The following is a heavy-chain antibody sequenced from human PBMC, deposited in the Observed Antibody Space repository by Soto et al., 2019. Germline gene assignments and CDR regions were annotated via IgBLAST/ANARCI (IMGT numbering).Heavy chain of an antibody. CDR2: IYRTGNT. CDR1: GDSMTSGDYS. CDR3: ARGDYQYSIDY. D-gene: IGHD2-2*01. V-gene: IGHV4-30-2*01. Sequence: QQQLQESGSRLVKSSQTLSLTCTVSGDSMTSGDYSWSWIRQPPGKGLEWLGYIYRTGNTHYSPSLKSRVSISQDRAKTQFSLELTSVTAADTAVYYCARGDYQYSIDYWGQGTLVTVSS. J-gene: IGHJ4*02.